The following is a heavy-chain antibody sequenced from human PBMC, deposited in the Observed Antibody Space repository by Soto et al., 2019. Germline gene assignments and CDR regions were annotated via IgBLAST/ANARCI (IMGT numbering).Heavy chain of an antibody. CDR1: GFTVSSHA. CDR3: APHVSCSGGSCQYDAFAI. V-gene: IGHV3-23*01. CDR2: VTADGGT. D-gene: IGHD2-15*01. J-gene: IGHJ3*02. Sequence: EVQVLESGGGLVQPGGSLRLSCEGSGFTVSSHAMTWIRQAPGKGPEWVSTVTADGGTYYADSVKGRFAMSRDTSENTXXLQMNSLGAEGTAAYYCAPHVSCSGGSCQYDAFAIRGQGTMVTVSS.